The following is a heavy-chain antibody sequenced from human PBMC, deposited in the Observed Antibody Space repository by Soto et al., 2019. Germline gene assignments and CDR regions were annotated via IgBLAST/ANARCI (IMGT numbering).Heavy chain of an antibody. J-gene: IGHJ5*02. CDR1: GGTFSSYA. Sequence: SVKVSCKASGGTFSSYAISWVRQAPGQGLEWMGGIIPIFGTANYAQKFQGRVTITADESTSTAYMELSSLRSEDTAVYYCARGGSRNYDFWSGVFDPWGQGTLVTVSS. D-gene: IGHD3-3*01. CDR2: IIPIFGTA. V-gene: IGHV1-69*13. CDR3: ARGGSRNYDFWSGVFDP.